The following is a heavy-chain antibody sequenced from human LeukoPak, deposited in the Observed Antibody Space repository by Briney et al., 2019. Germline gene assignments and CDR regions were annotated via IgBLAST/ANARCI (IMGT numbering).Heavy chain of an antibody. Sequence: PSETLSLTCAVSGGSISSGGYSWSWIRQPPGKGLEWIGYIYHSGSTYYNPSLKSRVTISVDTSKNQFSLKLSSVTAADTAVYYCARGRICSSTSCYMIYLDYWGQGTLVTVSS. V-gene: IGHV4-30-2*01. D-gene: IGHD2-2*02. CDR1: GGSISSGGYS. J-gene: IGHJ4*02. CDR3: ARGRICSSTSCYMIYLDY. CDR2: IYHSGST.